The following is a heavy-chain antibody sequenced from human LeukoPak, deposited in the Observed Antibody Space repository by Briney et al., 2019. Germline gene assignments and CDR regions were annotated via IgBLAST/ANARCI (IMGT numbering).Heavy chain of an antibody. CDR3: ARRGDSSGYLYYFDY. CDR2: IYPGDSDT. J-gene: IGHJ4*02. D-gene: IGHD3-22*01. V-gene: IGHV5-51*01. Sequence: GESLKISCKGSGYSFTSYWIGWVRQMPGKGLEWMGIIYPGDSDTRYSPSFQGQVTISADKSISTAYLQWSSLKASDTAMYYCARRGDSSGYLYYFDYWSQGTLVTVSS. CDR1: GYSFTSYW.